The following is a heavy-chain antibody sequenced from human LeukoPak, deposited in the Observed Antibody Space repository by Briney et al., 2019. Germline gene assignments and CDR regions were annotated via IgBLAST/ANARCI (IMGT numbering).Heavy chain of an antibody. V-gene: IGHV3-33*01. CDR3: ARSGYSYGTTSYNWFDP. Sequence: GGSLRLSCAASGFTFSSYGMHWVRQAPGKGLEWVAVIWYDGSNKYYADSVKGRFTISRDNSKNTLYLQMNSLRAEDTAVYYCARSGYSYGTTSYNWFDPWGQGTLVTVSS. J-gene: IGHJ5*02. CDR2: IWYDGSNK. CDR1: GFTFSSYG. D-gene: IGHD5-18*01.